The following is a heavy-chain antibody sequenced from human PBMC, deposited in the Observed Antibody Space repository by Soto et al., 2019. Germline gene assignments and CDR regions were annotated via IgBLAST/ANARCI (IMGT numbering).Heavy chain of an antibody. V-gene: IGHV4-31*03. Sequence: SETLSLTCTVSGGSISSGGYYWSWIRQHPGKGLEWIGYIYYSGSTNYNPSLKSRVTISVDTSKNQFSLKLSSVTAADTAVYYCARQYSGSYGWFDPWGQGTLVTVSS. CDR3: ARQYSGSYGWFDP. D-gene: IGHD1-26*01. CDR2: IYYSGST. J-gene: IGHJ5*02. CDR1: GGSISSGGYY.